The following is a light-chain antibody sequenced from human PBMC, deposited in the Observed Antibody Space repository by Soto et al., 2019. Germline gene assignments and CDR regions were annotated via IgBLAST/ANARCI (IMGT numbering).Light chain of an antibody. Sequence: VLTQSPATLSLFPGERATLSCRASQSVGSSLAWYQHKPGQAPRLLLYDASNRAAGIPARFSGSGSGTDFTLTISSLEPEDFAVYYCQQYGGSPPYTFGQGTKLEIK. V-gene: IGKV3-11*01. CDR1: QSVGSS. J-gene: IGKJ2*01. CDR2: DAS. CDR3: QQYGGSPPYT.